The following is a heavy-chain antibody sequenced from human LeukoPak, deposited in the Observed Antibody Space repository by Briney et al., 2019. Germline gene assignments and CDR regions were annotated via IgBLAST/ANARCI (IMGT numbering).Heavy chain of an antibody. Sequence: GGSLRLSCAASGFTFRDYYMSWIRQAPGKGLEWISYISSSGSTIYYADSVKGRFTISRDNAKNSLYLQMDSLRAEDTAVYYCARHFDWVLSYWGQGTLVTVSS. CDR3: ARHFDWVLSY. J-gene: IGHJ4*02. D-gene: IGHD3-9*01. CDR2: ISSSGSTI. V-gene: IGHV3-11*01. CDR1: GFTFRDYY.